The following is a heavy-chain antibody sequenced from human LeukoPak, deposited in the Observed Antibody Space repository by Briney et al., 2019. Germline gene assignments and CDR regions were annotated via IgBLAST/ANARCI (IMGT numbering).Heavy chain of an antibody. CDR3: ARGTIAAAGIDY. V-gene: IGHV3-74*01. J-gene: IGHJ4*02. CDR1: GFTFSSHW. CDR2: IEGDGTYR. D-gene: IGHD6-13*01. Sequence: GGSLRLSCAASGFTFSSHWMHWLRQAPGKGLVWVSDIEGDGTYRTHADSVRGRFTISRDNAKNTLYLQMNSLRVEDTAVYYCARGTIAAAGIDYWGQGSLVTVSS.